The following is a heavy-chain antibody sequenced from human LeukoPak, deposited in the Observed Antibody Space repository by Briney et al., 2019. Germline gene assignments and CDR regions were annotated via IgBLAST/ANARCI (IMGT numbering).Heavy chain of an antibody. CDR2: IYTSGST. CDR1: GGSISSYY. V-gene: IGHV4-4*07. J-gene: IGHJ6*03. CDR3: ARDRYWTRPYYMDV. Sequence: PSETLSLTCTVSGGSISSYYWSWIRQPAGKGLEWIGHIYTSGSTNYNPSLKSRVTMSVDTSKNQFSLKLSSVTAADTAVYYCARDRYWTRPYYMDVWGKGTTVTVSS. D-gene: IGHD3/OR15-3a*01.